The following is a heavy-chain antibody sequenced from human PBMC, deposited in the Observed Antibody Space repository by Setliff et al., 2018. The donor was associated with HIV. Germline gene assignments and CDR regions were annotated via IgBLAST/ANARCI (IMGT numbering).Heavy chain of an antibody. V-gene: IGHV1-8*02. CDR2: MNPNSGNT. J-gene: IGHJ4*02. CDR3: ARVAIDYYDTSGYYRAGPIDY. CDR1: GYTFTSND. Sequence: ASVKVSCKASGYTFTSNDINWVRQATGQGLEWMGWMNPNSGNTAYAQKFRGRVTMTRSTSISTAYMELSRLRSEDTAVYYCARVAIDYYDTSGYYRAGPIDYWGQGTLVTVSS. D-gene: IGHD3-22*01.